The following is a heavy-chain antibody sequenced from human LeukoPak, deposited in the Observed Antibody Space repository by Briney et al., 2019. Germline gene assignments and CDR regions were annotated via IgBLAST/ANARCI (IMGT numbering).Heavy chain of an antibody. D-gene: IGHD3-22*01. V-gene: IGHV1-8*01. CDR2: MNPNSGNT. CDR3: ASMRAGSFITMINYYGIDV. CDR1: GYTFTSYD. J-gene: IGHJ6*02. Sequence: GASVKVSCKASGYTFTSYDINWVRQATGQGLEWMGWMNPNSGNTGYAQKFQGRVTMTRNTSISTAYMELSSLRSEDTAVYYCASMRAGSFITMINYYGIDVWGQGTTVTVSS.